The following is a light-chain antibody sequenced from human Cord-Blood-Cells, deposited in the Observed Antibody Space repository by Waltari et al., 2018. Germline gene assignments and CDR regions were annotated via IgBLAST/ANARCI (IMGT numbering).Light chain of an antibody. CDR3: AAWDDSLNGVV. V-gene: IGLV1-44*01. CDR1: SSNIGRNT. J-gene: IGLJ2*01. Sequence: QSVLTPPPSASGTPGPRVTISCSGSSSNIGRNTVNWYQQLPGTAPKLLIYSNNQRPSGVPDRFSGSKSGTSASLAISGLQSEDEADYYCAAWDDSLNGVVFGGGTKLTVL. CDR2: SNN.